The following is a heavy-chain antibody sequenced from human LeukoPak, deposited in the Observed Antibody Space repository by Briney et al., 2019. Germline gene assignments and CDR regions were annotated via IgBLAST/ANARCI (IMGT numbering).Heavy chain of an antibody. CDR1: GYTFTSNG. D-gene: IGHD1-26*01. Sequence: ASVKVSCKASGYTFTSNGISWVRQAPGQGLEWMGWISAYNGNTNYAQKLQGRVTMTTDTSTSTAYMELRSLRSDDTAVYYCARRGYSGSYYDDYYYYGMDVWGQGTTVTVSS. CDR2: ISAYNGNT. V-gene: IGHV1-18*01. CDR3: ARRGYSGSYYDDYYYYGMDV. J-gene: IGHJ6*02.